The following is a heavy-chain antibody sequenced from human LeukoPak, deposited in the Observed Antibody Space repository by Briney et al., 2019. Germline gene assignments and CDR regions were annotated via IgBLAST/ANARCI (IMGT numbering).Heavy chain of an antibody. V-gene: IGHV3-30*18. D-gene: IGHD2-15*01. CDR3: AKDRSGGYGAYAFDI. J-gene: IGHJ3*02. CDR1: GFTFSSYW. CDR2: ISYDGSNK. Sequence: GGSLRLSCAASGFTFSSYWMSWVRQAPGKGLEWVAVISYDGSNKYYADSVKGRYTISRDNSKNTLYLQMNSLRAEDTAVYYCAKDRSGGYGAYAFDIWGQGTMVTVSS.